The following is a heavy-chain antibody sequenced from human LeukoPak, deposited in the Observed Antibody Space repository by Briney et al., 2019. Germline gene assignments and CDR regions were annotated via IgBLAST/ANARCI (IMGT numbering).Heavy chain of an antibody. D-gene: IGHD3-9*01. CDR3: ARAYDILTGSYYFDY. CDR1: GGSFSGYY. CDR2: INHSGST. J-gene: IGHJ4*02. Sequence: SETLSHTCAVYGGSFSGYYWSWIRQPPGKGLEWIGEINHSGSTNYNPSLKSRVTISVDTSKNQFSLKLSSVTAADTAVYYCARAYDILTGSYYFDYWGQGTLVTVSS. V-gene: IGHV4-34*01.